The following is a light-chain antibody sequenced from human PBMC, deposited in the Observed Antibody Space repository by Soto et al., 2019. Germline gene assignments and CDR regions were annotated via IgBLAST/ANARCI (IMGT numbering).Light chain of an antibody. CDR1: SSNIGAGYD. CDR3: QSYDSSLSASVV. Sequence: QSVLTQPPSVSGAPGQRVTISCTGSSSNIGAGYDVHWYQQLPGTAPKLLIHGNSNRPSGVPDRFSGSKSGTSASLAITGLQAEDEADYYCQSYDSSLSASVVFGGGTKLTVL. J-gene: IGLJ2*01. V-gene: IGLV1-40*01. CDR2: GNS.